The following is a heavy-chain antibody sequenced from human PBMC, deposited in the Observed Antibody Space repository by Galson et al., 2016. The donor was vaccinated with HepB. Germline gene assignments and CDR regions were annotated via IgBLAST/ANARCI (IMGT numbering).Heavy chain of an antibody. CDR1: GGSISSGSHF. CDR3: ARHVGAALRFDY. D-gene: IGHD1-26*01. J-gene: IGHJ4*02. V-gene: IGHV4-61*01. CDR2: ISDSGNT. Sequence: SETLSLTCSVSGGSISSGSHFWGWIRQPPGKGLEWIGYISDSGNTKYNPSLRSRVNMSVDTSKNQFSLKLRSVSAADTAMYYCARHVGAALRFDYWGQGTLVTVSS.